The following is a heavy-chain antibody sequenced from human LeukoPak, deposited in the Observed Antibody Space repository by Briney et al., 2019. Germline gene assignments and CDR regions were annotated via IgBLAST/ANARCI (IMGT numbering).Heavy chain of an antibody. CDR1: GYTFTSYG. CDR2: ISTDSGDT. V-gene: IGHV1-18*01. Sequence: GASVKVSCKASGYTFTSYGISWVRQAPGQGLEWMGWISTDSGDTTYAHNLQGRVTMTTDTFTSTAYMELRSLRSDDTAVYYCATHFIAVSNYYGMDVWGQGTTVTVS. CDR3: ATHFIAVSNYYGMDV. J-gene: IGHJ6*02. D-gene: IGHD6-19*01.